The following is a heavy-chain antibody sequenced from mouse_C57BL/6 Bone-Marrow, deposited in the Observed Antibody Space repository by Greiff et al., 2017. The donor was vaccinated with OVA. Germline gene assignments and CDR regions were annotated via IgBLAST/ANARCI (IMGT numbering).Heavy chain of an antibody. CDR3: ARWLLPMDY. CDR1: GFTFSSYA. J-gene: IGHJ4*01. Sequence: EVKLMESGGGLVKPGGSLKLSCAASGFTFSSYAMSWVRQTPEKRLEWVATMSDGGSYTYYPDNVKGRFTISRDNAKNNLYLQMSHLKSEDTAMYYCARWLLPMDYWGQGTSVTVSS. CDR2: MSDGGSYT. D-gene: IGHD2-3*01. V-gene: IGHV5-4*03.